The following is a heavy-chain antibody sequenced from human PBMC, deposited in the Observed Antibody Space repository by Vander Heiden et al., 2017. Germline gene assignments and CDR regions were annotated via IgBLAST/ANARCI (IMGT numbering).Heavy chain of an antibody. CDR3: TRDADGHFDQ. V-gene: IGHV3-74*01. CDR1: GFTFSNYW. Sequence: EVQLVESGGGLVQPGGLLRLSCVASGFTFSNYWMHWGRQAPGKGLVWVSRITTDGSSRDYADSVKGRFTISRDNAKSTLYLQMNSLRDEDTAVYYCTRDADGHFDQWGQGTLVTVSS. CDR2: ITTDGSSR. J-gene: IGHJ4*02.